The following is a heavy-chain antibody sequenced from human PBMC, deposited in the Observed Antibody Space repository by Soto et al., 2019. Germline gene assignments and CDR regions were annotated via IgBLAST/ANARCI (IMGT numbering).Heavy chain of an antibody. CDR3: ATGYYGSGSYLVH. J-gene: IGHJ4*02. CDR2: LKGKTDGGTT. Sequence: EVQLVESGGGLVKPGGSLRLSCSASGFTFSNAWMRWVRQAPGKGLEWVARLKGKTDGGTTDYAAPVKGRFTVSSDDSKNTLYLQMNSLKTDDTAVYYCATGYYGSGSYLVHWGQGTLVTVSS. CDR1: GFTFSNAW. V-gene: IGHV3-15*01. D-gene: IGHD3-10*01.